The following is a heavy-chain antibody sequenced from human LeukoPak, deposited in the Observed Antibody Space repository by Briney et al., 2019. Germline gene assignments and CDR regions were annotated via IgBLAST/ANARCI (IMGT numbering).Heavy chain of an antibody. Sequence: GGSLRLSCATSGFTFSSYAMHWVRQAPGKGLEWVAVLSFDESNKYYADSVKGRFTISRDNSKNTLYLQMNSLRAEDTAVYYCARDGLDTIFGVVITTHFDYWGQGTLVTVAS. CDR1: GFTFSSYA. CDR2: LSFDESNK. V-gene: IGHV3-30-3*01. CDR3: ARDGLDTIFGVVITTHFDY. J-gene: IGHJ4*02. D-gene: IGHD3-3*01.